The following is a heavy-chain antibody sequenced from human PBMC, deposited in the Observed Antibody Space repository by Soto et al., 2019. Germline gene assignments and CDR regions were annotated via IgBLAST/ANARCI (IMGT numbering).Heavy chain of an antibody. V-gene: IGHV4-39*01. CDR2: IYYSGST. D-gene: IGHD7-27*01. Sequence: SETLSLTCTVSGGSISSSSYYWGWIRQPPGKGLEWIGSIYYSGSTYYNPSLKSRVTISVDTSKNQFSLKLGSVTAADTAVYYCARLPGHWGTSTYGMDVWGQGTTVTVSS. CDR3: ARLPGHWGTSTYGMDV. J-gene: IGHJ6*02. CDR1: GGSISSSSYY.